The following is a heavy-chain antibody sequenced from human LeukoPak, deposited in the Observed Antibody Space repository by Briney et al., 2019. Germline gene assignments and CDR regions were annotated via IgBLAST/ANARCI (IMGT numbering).Heavy chain of an antibody. CDR2: IRNKAYGGTT. CDR3: IRCIGSGWPFDY. V-gene: IGHV3-49*04. J-gene: IGHJ4*02. CDR1: RFTFSSYS. D-gene: IGHD6-19*01. Sequence: PGGSLRLSCAASRFTFSSYSMNWVRQAPGKGLEWVGFIRNKAYGGTTEYAASVKGRFTISRDDSKSIAYLQMNSLKTEDAAVYYCIRCIGSGWPFDYWGQGTLVTVSS.